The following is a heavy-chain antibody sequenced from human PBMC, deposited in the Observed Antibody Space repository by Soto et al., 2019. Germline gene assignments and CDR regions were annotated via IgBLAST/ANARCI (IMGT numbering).Heavy chain of an antibody. J-gene: IGHJ4*02. V-gene: IGHV3-23*01. Sequence: GGSLRLSCAASGFTFSTSEMSWVRQAPGKGLEWISHISSSDGSTYYADSVKGRFTISRDNSENTLYLQMHSLRADDTSVYYCARGGREWLTPFEYWGQGTLVTVSS. CDR3: ARGGREWLTPFEY. CDR1: GFTFSTSE. CDR2: ISSSDGST. D-gene: IGHD6-19*01.